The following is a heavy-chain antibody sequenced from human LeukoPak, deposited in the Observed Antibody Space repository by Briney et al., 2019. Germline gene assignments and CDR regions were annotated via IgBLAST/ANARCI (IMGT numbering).Heavy chain of an antibody. CDR1: GFMFSQHT. V-gene: IGHV3-23*01. CDR2: ISGSGDAT. Sequence: GGSLRLSCAVSGFMFSQHTMSWVRQAPGKRLEWVSSISGSGDATRYADSVMGRFTISRDNAKNTLSLQMNSLRAEDTAVYYCANEEDPDWGQGTLVTVSS. J-gene: IGHJ4*02. CDR3: ANEEDPD.